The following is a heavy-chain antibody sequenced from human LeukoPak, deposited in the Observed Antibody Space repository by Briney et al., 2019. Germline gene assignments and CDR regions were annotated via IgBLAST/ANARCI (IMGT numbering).Heavy chain of an antibody. J-gene: IGHJ4*02. Sequence: SQTLSLTCTVSGGSISSGDYYWSWIRQPPGKGLEWIGYIYYSGSTYYNPSLKSRVTISVDTSKNQLSLKLNSVTAADTAVHYCARTGGTIDYWGQGTLVTVSS. D-gene: IGHD2-8*02. CDR1: GGSISSGDYY. CDR2: IYYSGST. CDR3: ARTGGTIDY. V-gene: IGHV4-30-4*01.